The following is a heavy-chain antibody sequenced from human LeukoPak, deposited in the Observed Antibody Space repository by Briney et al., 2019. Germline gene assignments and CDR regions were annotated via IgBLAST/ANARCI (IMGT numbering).Heavy chain of an antibody. CDR2: IAVGSGNT. D-gene: IGHD3-22*01. V-gene: IGHV1-58*01. J-gene: IGHJ4*02. CDR1: GFTFTSSS. Sequence: GASVKVSCKASGFTFTSSSVQWVRQARGQRLEWIGWIAVGSGNTNYAQKFQGRVTITRDMSTSTAYMELSSLRSEDTAVYYCAAVFGSGYYYYFDYWGQGTLVTVSS. CDR3: AAVFGSGYYYYFDY.